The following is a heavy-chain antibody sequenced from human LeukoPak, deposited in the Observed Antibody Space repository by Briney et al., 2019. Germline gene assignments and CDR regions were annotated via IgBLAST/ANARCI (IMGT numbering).Heavy chain of an antibody. CDR2: IYHSGST. Sequence: SETLSLTCTVSGYSISSGYYWGWIRQPPGKGLEWIGSIYHSGSTYYNPSLKSRVTISLDTSKNQFSLKLSSVTAADTAVYYCARGQEMEDYWGQGTLVTVSS. CDR3: ARGQEMEDY. J-gene: IGHJ4*02. CDR1: GYSISSGYY. D-gene: IGHD5-24*01. V-gene: IGHV4-38-2*02.